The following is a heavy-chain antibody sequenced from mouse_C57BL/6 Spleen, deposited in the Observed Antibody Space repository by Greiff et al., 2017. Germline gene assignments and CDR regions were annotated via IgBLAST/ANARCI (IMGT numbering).Heavy chain of an antibody. V-gene: IGHV3-6*01. J-gene: IGHJ1*03. CDR1: GYSITSGYY. CDR3: ARVPYYGSSLDWYFDV. CDR2: ISYDGSN. Sequence: VQLQQSGPGLVKPSPSLSLTCSVTGYSITSGYYWNWIRQFPGNKLEWMGYISYDGSNNYNPSLKNRISITRDTSKNQFFLKLNSVTTEDTATYYCARVPYYGSSLDWYFDVWGTGTTVTVSS. D-gene: IGHD1-1*01.